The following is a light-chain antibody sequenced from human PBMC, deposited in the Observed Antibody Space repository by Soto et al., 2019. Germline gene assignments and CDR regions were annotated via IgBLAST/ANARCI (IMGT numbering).Light chain of an antibody. V-gene: IGKV1-5*01. CDR3: QQYSTYWT. J-gene: IGKJ1*01. CDR1: QNVNNW. Sequence: DIQMTQFPSALSASVGDRVTITCRASQNVNNWLAWYQHKPGKAPQLLIYDASVLDTGVPSRFSGSGSGTEFTLAISGLQSDDFATYYCQQYSTYWTFGTGTKVDIK. CDR2: DAS.